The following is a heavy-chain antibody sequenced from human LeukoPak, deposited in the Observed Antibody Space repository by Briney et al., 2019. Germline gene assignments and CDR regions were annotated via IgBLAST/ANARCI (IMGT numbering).Heavy chain of an antibody. D-gene: IGHD5-18*01. CDR3: ARDSTGYGYEEWN. V-gene: IGHV3-7*01. CDR1: GFTFTKHW. J-gene: IGHJ4*02. CDR2: IREDGGEK. Sequence: GGSLRLSCAATGFTFTKHWMSWVRQSKDKGLECVAKIREDGGEKHYVDSVKGRFTISRDNAKNSLYLQMNSLRAEDTALYYCARDSTGYGYEEWNWGQGTLVTVSS.